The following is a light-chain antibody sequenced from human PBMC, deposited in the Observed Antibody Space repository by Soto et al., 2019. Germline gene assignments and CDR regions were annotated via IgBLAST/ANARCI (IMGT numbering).Light chain of an antibody. V-gene: IGLV2-8*01. Sequence: QSALTQPPSASGSPGQSVTISCTGTSSDVGDYNYVSWYQRHPGKAPKLIISGVTKRPSGVPDRFSGSKSGNTASLTISGLQAEDEADYDCCSYAGSDILIFGGGTKVTVL. J-gene: IGLJ2*01. CDR3: CSYAGSDILI. CDR1: SSDVGDYNY. CDR2: GVT.